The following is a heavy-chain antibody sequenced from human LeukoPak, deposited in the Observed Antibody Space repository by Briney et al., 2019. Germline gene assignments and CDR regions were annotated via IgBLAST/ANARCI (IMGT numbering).Heavy chain of an antibody. V-gene: IGHV3-23*01. CDR3: VKGGQRYDFWRFDF. CDR1: GFSFSIYA. Sequence: PGGSLRLSCEASGFSFSIYAMSWVRQAPGKGLEWVSSISGNGGSTYCANSVKGRFTIARDNSKNTLYMEMNNLTEENTALYYCVKGGQRYDFWRFDFWGRGTLVTVSS. D-gene: IGHD3-3*01. J-gene: IGHJ5*01. CDR2: ISGNGGST.